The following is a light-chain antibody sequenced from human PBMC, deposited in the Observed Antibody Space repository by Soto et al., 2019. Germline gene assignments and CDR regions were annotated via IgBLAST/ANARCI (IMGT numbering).Light chain of an antibody. CDR3: QERSCWSLT. Sequence: EIVLTQSPATLSLSPGDGATLSCRASQSVGSYLGWYQQKPGQAPRLLIYDSSSRATGIPARFSGSRSGTDFTIAISSLEPEDFAVYYCQERSCWSLTFGGGTKVQI. CDR2: DSS. J-gene: IGKJ4*01. V-gene: IGKV3-11*01. CDR1: QSVGSY.